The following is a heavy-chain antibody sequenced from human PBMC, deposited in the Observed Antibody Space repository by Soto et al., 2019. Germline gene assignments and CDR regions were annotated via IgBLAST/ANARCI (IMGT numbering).Heavy chain of an antibody. V-gene: IGHV3-23*01. CDR2: VSGDSSYT. D-gene: IGHD2-2*01. CDR1: GFTFSNYA. CDR3: VKSTNLYTPPLGF. Sequence: GGSLRLSCAASGFTFSNYAMNWVRQAPGKGLEWVSAVSGDSSYTFYAHSVKGRFTISRDNSENTLSLQMNSLRAEDTAVYYCVKSTNLYTPPLGFWGQGNMVTVSS. J-gene: IGHJ4*02.